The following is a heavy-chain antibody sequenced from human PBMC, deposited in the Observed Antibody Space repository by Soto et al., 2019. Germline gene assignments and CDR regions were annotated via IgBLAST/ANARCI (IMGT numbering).Heavy chain of an antibody. CDR2: IIPIFGTA. V-gene: IGHV1-69*01. CDR3: ARERVRFGELLNGMDV. D-gene: IGHD3-10*01. J-gene: IGHJ6*02. Sequence: QVQLVQSGAEVKKPGSSVKVSCKASGGTFSSYAISWVRQAPGQGLEWMGGIIPIFGTANYAQKFQGRVTITADESTSTGYMELSSLRSEDTAVYYCARERVRFGELLNGMDVWGQGTTVTVSS. CDR1: GGTFSSYA.